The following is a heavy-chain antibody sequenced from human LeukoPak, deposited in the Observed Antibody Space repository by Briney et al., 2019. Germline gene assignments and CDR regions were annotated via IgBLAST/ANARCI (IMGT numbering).Heavy chain of an antibody. V-gene: IGHV3-21*01. D-gene: IGHD1-26*01. CDR3: AKDPPRVGATDGAFDI. Sequence: GGSLRLSCAASGFTFSSYSMNWVRQAPGKGLEWVSSISSSSSYIYYADSVKGRFTISRDNAKNSLYLQMNSLRAEDTAVYYCAKDPPRVGATDGAFDIWGQGTMVTVSS. CDR1: GFTFSSYS. CDR2: ISSSSSYI. J-gene: IGHJ3*02.